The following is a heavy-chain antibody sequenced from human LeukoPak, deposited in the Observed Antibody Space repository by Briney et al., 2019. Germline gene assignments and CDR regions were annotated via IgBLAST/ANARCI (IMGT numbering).Heavy chain of an antibody. D-gene: IGHD3-10*01. CDR3: ARGFRGFDT. V-gene: IGHV3-72*01. Sequence: GGSLRLSCTASGSIFNDHYMDWVRRAPGKGLEWVGRVRNKANGHTTEYGASFKGRFTVSRDDSKNSIYLQMNSLNIEDTAMYYCARGFRGFDTWGQGILVTVSS. J-gene: IGHJ5*02. CDR2: VRNKANGHTT. CDR1: GSIFNDHY.